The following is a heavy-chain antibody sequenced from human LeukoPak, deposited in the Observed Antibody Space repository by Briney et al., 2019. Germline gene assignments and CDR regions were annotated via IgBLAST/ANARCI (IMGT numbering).Heavy chain of an antibody. V-gene: IGHV4-34*01. J-gene: IGHJ6*02. Sequence: PSETPSLTCAVYGGSFSGYYWSWIRQPPGKGLEWIGEINHSGSTNYNPSLKSRVTISVDTSKNQFSLKLSSVTAADTAVYYCARGLIITMVRGVIGCYYGMDVWGQGTTVTVSS. CDR2: INHSGST. CDR3: ARGLIITMVRGVIGCYYGMDV. CDR1: GGSFSGYY. D-gene: IGHD3-10*01.